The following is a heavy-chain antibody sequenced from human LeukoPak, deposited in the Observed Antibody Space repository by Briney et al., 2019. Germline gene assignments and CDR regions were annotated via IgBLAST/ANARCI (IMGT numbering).Heavy chain of an antibody. J-gene: IGHJ3*02. D-gene: IGHD3-10*01. V-gene: IGHV4-34*01. Sequence: KPSETPSLTCAVYGGSFSGYYWSWIRQPPGKGLEWIGEINHSGSTNYNPSLKSRVTISVDTSKNQFSLKLSSVTAADTAVYYCARDGSGSYPLAFDIWGQGTMVTVSS. CDR1: GGSFSGYY. CDR2: INHSGST. CDR3: ARDGSGSYPLAFDI.